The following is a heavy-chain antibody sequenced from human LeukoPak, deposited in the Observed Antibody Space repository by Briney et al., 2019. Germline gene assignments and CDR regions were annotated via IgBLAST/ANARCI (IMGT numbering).Heavy chain of an antibody. V-gene: IGHV4-59*08. CDR1: GGSISSYY. CDR3: ARSHQLADDAFDI. CDR2: IYYSGST. J-gene: IGHJ3*02. D-gene: IGHD2-2*01. Sequence: SETLSLTCTVSGGSISSYYWSWIRQPPGKGLEWIGYIYYSGSTNYNPSLKSRVTISVDTSKNQFSLKLSSVTAADTAVYYCARSHQLADDAFDIWGQGTMVTVSS.